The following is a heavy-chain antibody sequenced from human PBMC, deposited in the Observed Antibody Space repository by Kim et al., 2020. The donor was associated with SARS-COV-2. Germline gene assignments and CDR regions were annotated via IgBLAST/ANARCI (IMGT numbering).Heavy chain of an antibody. CDR2: ISYDGSNK. J-gene: IGHJ1*01. CDR3: AKDPFSGSSWYTQYFQH. Sequence: GGSLRLSCAASGFTFSSYGMHWVRQAPGKGLEWVAVISYDGSNKYYADSVKGRFTISRDNSKNTLYLQMNSLRAEDTAVYYCAKDPFSGSSWYTQYFQHWGQGTLVTVSS. CDR1: GFTFSSYG. D-gene: IGHD6-13*01. V-gene: IGHV3-30*18.